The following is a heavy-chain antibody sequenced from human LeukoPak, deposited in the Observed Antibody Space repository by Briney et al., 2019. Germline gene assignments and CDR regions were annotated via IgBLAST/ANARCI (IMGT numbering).Heavy chain of an antibody. V-gene: IGHV3-11*01. J-gene: IGHJ4*02. CDR2: ISGSGGTV. CDR3: ARESWANVDY. CDR1: GFRIGDYY. D-gene: IGHD1-26*01. Sequence: GGSLRLSCAASGFRIGDYYMSWVRQAPGKALECISFISGSGGTVRYADSVRGRFTISRDNAGNSLYLQMTSLRVEDTAVYYCARESWANVDYWGQGTLVTVSS.